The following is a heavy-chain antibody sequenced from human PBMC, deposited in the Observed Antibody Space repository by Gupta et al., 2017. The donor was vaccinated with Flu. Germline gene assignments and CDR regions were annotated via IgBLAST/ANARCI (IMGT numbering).Heavy chain of an antibody. CDR3: ARGAHYDSSGYRWFDP. Sequence: VESGGGLVKPGGSLRLSCAASGFTFNTYTMHWVRQAPGNGLEWVSSITSSGSYISYADSVKGRFTISRDNAKKTLYLQMNSLRAEDTAVYYCARGAHYDSSGYRWFDPGGPGTRVTVSS. CDR2: ITSSGSYI. CDR1: GFTFNTYT. V-gene: IGHV3-21*01. D-gene: IGHD3-22*01. J-gene: IGHJ5*02.